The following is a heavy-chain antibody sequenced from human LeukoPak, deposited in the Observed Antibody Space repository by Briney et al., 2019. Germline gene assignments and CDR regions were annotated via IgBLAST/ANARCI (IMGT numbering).Heavy chain of an antibody. CDR2: IWYDGSNN. V-gene: IGHV3-33*01. J-gene: IGHJ4*02. Sequence: GRSLRLSCAASGFTFSSYGMHWVRQAPGKGLEWVAVIWYDGSNNYYADSVKGRFTISRDNSKNTLYLQMNSLRAEDTAVYYCARVEVTSGSIDYWGQGTLVTVSS. D-gene: IGHD3-10*01. CDR1: GFTFSSYG. CDR3: ARVEVTSGSIDY.